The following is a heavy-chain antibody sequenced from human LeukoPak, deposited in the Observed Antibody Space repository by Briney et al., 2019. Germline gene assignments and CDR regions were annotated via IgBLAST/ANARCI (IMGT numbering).Heavy chain of an antibody. CDR3: ASSYRSDDYYYMDV. CDR2: IIPIFGTA. V-gene: IGHV1-69*05. Sequence: ASVKVSCKASGGTFSSYAISWVRPAPGQGLEWMGGIIPIFGTANYAQKFQGRVTITTDESTSTAYMELSSLRSEDTAVYYCASSYRSDDYYYMDVWGKGTTVTVSS. CDR1: GGTFSSYA. D-gene: IGHD3-10*01. J-gene: IGHJ6*03.